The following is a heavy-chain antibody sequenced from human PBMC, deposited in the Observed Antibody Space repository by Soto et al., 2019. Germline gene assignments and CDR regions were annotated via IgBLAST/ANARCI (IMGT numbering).Heavy chain of an antibody. Sequence: QVQLVESGGGVVQPGRSLRLSCAASGFTFSSYAMHWVRQAPGKGLEWVAVISYDGSNKYYADSVKGRFTISRDNSKNTLYLQMNSLRAEDTAVYYRARDFPSEGYSGYDSVGWPGSGFDYWGQGTLVTVSS. CDR2: ISYDGSNK. D-gene: IGHD5-12*01. CDR1: GFTFSSYA. J-gene: IGHJ4*02. CDR3: ARDFPSEGYSGYDSVGWPGSGFDY. V-gene: IGHV3-30-3*01.